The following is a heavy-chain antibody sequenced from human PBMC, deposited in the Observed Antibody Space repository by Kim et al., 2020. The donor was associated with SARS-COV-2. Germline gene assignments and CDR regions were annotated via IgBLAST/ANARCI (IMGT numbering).Heavy chain of an antibody. J-gene: IGHJ6*02. D-gene: IGHD6-13*01. CDR2: INPSGGST. V-gene: IGHV1-46*01. CDR1: GYTFTSYY. CDR3: ARDFTKNDVAAGDYYYGMDV. Sequence: ASVKVSCKASGYTFTSYYMHWVRQAPGQGLEWMGIINPSGGSTSYAQKFQGRVTMTRDTSTSTDYMELSSLRSEDTAVYYCARDFTKNDVAAGDYYYGMDVWGQGTTVTVSS.